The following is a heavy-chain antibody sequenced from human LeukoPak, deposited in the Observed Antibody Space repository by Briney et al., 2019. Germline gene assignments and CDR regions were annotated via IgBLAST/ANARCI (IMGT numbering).Heavy chain of an antibody. J-gene: IGHJ3*02. Sequence: GGSRRLSCAASGFTFSSYSMNWVRQAPGKGLEWVSYISSSSSTIYYADSVKGRFTISRDNAKNSLYLQMNSLRAEDTAVYYCARDRNYYGSGIPFDIWGQGTMVTVSS. CDR3: ARDRNYYGSGIPFDI. D-gene: IGHD3-10*01. CDR1: GFTFSSYS. CDR2: ISSSSSTI. V-gene: IGHV3-48*04.